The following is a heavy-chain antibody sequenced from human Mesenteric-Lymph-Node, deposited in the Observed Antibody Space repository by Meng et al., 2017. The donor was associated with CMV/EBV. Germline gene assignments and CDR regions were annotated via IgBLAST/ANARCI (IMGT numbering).Heavy chain of an antibody. D-gene: IGHD3-10*01. CDR1: GYSFTSYW. CDR3: AREPMVRGGGDAFDI. J-gene: IGHJ3*02. Sequence: GESLKISCKGSGYSFTSYWIGWVRQMPGKGLEWMGIIYPGDSDTRYSPSFQGQVTISADKSISTAYLQWSSLKASDTAMYYCAREPMVRGGGDAFDIWGQGTMVTVSS. V-gene: IGHV5-51*01. CDR2: IYPGDSDT.